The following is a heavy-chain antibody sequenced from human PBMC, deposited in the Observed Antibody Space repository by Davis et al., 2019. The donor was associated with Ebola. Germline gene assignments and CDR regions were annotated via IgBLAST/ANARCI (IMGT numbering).Heavy chain of an antibody. CDR3: TRDRVCSGATCYAYFDF. Sequence: AASVKVSCKASGYTFTGYYIHWVRQAPGQGLEWMGWINPNSGDTNYSQKFQGWVTMTRDTPISTAYMELNRLKSDDTAVYYCTRDRVCSGATCYAYFDFWGQGTLVTVSS. V-gene: IGHV1-2*04. CDR2: INPNSGDT. D-gene: IGHD2-15*01. J-gene: IGHJ4*02. CDR1: GYTFTGYY.